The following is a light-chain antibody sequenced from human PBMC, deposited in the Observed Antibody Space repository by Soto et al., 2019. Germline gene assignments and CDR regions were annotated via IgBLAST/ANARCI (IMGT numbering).Light chain of an antibody. J-gene: IGKJ4*01. Sequence: DIQMTQSPSTLSASVGDRVTITCRASQRISSWLAWYQQKPGKAPNLLIYKASSLESGVPSRFSGSGSGTEFTLTISSLQPDDFATYYCQQYNSYSPLTFGGGTKVDIK. CDR3: QQYNSYSPLT. V-gene: IGKV1-5*03. CDR2: KAS. CDR1: QRISSW.